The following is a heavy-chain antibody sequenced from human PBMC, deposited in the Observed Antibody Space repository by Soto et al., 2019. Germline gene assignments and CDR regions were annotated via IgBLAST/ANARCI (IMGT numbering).Heavy chain of an antibody. CDR1: GFSVRSNY. J-gene: IGHJ4*02. CDR3: ARVRIYSSSWYFDY. V-gene: IGHV3-66*01. Sequence: GGSLRLSCAASGFSVRSNYMSWVRQDPGKGLEWVSVIYSGGSTYYADSVKGRFTISRDNSKNTLYLQMNSLRAEDTAVYYCARVRIYSSSWYFDYWGQGTLVTVSS. CDR2: IYSGGST. D-gene: IGHD6-13*01.